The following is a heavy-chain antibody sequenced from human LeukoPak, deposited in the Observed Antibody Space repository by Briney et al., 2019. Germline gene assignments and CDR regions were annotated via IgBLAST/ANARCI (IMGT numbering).Heavy chain of an antibody. CDR2: ISSSSSYI. J-gene: IGHJ6*03. CDR3: ARVRYNWNELYYYYMDV. V-gene: IGHV3-21*01. D-gene: IGHD1-20*01. Sequence: GGSLRLSCAASGFTFSSYSMNWVRQAPGKGLEWVSSISSSSSYIYYADSVKGRFTISRDNAKNSLYLQMNSLRAEDTAVYYYARVRYNWNELYYYYMDVWGKGTTVTVSS. CDR1: GFTFSSYS.